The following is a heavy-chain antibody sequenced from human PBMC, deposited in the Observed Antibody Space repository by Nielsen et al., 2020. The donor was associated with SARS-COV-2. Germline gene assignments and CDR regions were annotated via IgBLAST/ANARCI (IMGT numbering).Heavy chain of an antibody. J-gene: IGHJ6*02. V-gene: IGHV1-18*01. CDR3: ARDFPYPHPDARYYYYSGMDV. D-gene: IGHD6-6*01. CDR1: GYTFISYG. Sequence: GESLKISCKASGYTFISYGISWVRQAPGQGLEWMGWISGYNGNTNYVQKFQGRVTMTTDTSTSTAYMELRSLRSDDTAVYYCARDFPYPHPDARYYYYSGMDVWGQGTTVTVSS. CDR2: ISGYNGNT.